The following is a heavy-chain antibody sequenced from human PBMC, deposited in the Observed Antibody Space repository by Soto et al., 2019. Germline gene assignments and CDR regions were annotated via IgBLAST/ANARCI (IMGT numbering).Heavy chain of an antibody. CDR3: ARDHPHSYGVYYFDY. J-gene: IGHJ4*02. CDR2: IYHTGST. D-gene: IGHD5-18*01. CDR1: GGSISSGDYY. V-gene: IGHV4-30-4*02. Sequence: SETLSLTCTVSGGSISSGDYYWSWIRQPPGKGLEWIGYIYHTGSTYYNPSLQNRVTISIDTSKNQVSLKVNSVTAADTAVYYCARDHPHSYGVYYFDYWGQGTPVTVSS.